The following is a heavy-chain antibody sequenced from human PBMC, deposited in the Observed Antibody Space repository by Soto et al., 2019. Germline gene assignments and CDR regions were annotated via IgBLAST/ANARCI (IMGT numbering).Heavy chain of an antibody. J-gene: IGHJ4*02. V-gene: IGHV3-21*06. CDR3: ARARVYATGPLDF. Sequence: EVQLVESGGGLVQPGGSLRLSCAASGFTFSTYSLTWVRQAPGKGLEWVSSISSSSDYIYYADSMKGRVTISRDNAKNSLFLDMNSLTGEDTAVYYCARARVYATGPLDFWGQGTLVTVSS. D-gene: IGHD6-13*01. CDR2: ISSSSDYI. CDR1: GFTFSTYS.